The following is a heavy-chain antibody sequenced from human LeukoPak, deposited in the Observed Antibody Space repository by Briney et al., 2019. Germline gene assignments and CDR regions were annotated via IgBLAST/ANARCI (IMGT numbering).Heavy chain of an antibody. D-gene: IGHD3-10*01. CDR3: ARGVPGSPGDPTAYWYFDV. CDR1: GYTFTSYG. CDR2: ISAYNGNT. J-gene: IGHJ2*01. V-gene: IGHV1-18*01. Sequence: ASVKVSCKASGYTFTSYGISWVRQAPGQGLEWMGWISAYNGNTNYAQKLQGRVTMTTDTSTSTAYMELRSLRSDDTAVYYCARGVPGSPGDPTAYWYFDVWGRGTLVTVSS.